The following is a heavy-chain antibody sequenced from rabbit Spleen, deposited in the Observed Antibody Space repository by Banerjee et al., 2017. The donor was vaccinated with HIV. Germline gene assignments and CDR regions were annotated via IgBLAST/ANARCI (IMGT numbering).Heavy chain of an antibody. Sequence: QEQLVESGGGLVQPGGSLTLTCTASGFSFSSNDYMCWVRQAPGKGLEWISCIAGSGSGFTYSATWAKGRFTCSKTSSTTVTLQMTSLTVADTATYFCARDTGSSFSSYGMDLWGPGTLVTVS. V-gene: IGHV1S45*01. CDR1: GFSFSSNDY. D-gene: IGHD8-1*01. CDR3: ARDTGSSFSSYGMDL. J-gene: IGHJ6*01. CDR2: IAGSGSGFT.